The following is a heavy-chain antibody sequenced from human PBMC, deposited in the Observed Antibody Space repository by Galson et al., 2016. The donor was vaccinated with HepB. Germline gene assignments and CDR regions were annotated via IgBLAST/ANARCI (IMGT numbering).Heavy chain of an antibody. CDR2: INPNTGGT. Sequence: SVKVSCKASGYTFTGYYMHWVRQAPGQGLEWMGWINPNTGGTKYAQQFQGRVTMTSDTPMMTLYMELSRLTSDDTAVYYCVRDGRKTHYYDSGKYDHYGLDVWGPGTTVTVSS. CDR1: GYTFTGYY. D-gene: IGHD3-10*01. V-gene: IGHV1-2*02. CDR3: VRDGRKTHYYDSGKYDHYGLDV. J-gene: IGHJ6*02.